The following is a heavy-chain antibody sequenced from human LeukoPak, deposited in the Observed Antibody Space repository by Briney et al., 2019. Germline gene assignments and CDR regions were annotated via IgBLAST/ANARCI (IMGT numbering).Heavy chain of an antibody. Sequence: GASVKVSCKASGGTFSSYAISWVRQAPGQGLEWMGGIIPIFGTANYAQKFQGRVTMTRDTSISTAYMELSRLRSDDTAVYYCAMYLTTVVHDAFDIWGQGTMVTVSS. CDR3: AMYLTTVVHDAFDI. CDR2: IIPIFGTA. V-gene: IGHV1-69*05. J-gene: IGHJ3*02. CDR1: GGTFSSYA. D-gene: IGHD4-23*01.